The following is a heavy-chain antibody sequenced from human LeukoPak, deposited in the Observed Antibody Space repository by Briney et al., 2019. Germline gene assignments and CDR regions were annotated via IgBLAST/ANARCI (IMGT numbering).Heavy chain of an antibody. CDR3: ARGTTVTTLHLDY. V-gene: IGHV3-21*01. D-gene: IGHD4-17*01. Sequence: GGSLRLSCAASGFTFSSYSMNWVRQAPGKGLEWVSSISSSSSYICYADSVKGRFTISRDNAKNSLYLQMNSLRAEDTAVYYCARGTTVTTLHLDYWGQGTLVTVSS. J-gene: IGHJ4*02. CDR2: ISSSSSYI. CDR1: GFTFSSYS.